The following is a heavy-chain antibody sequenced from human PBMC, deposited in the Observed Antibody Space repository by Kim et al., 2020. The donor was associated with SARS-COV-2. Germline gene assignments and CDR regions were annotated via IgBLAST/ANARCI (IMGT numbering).Heavy chain of an antibody. V-gene: IGHV3-23*01. CDR3: TRHGEGGYRYGYYYYSGMDV. CDR2: ISGSGDST. D-gene: IGHD5-18*01. J-gene: IGHJ6*02. CDR1: GFTLRNYD. Sequence: GGSLRLSCAASGFTLRNYDMSWVRQAPGKGLEWVSAISGSGDSTYYAESVKGRVTISRDNSKNMLFLQMNGLRDADTAVYYCTRHGEGGYRYGYYYYSGMDVWGQGTTVNGSS.